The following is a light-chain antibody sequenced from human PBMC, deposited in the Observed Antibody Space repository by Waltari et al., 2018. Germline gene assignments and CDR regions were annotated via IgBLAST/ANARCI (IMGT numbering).Light chain of an antibody. CDR1: SSDVGGYAF. V-gene: IGLV2-11*01. J-gene: IGLJ2*01. Sequence: QSALTQPRPVSGSPGHSVTFPRTGTSSDVGGYAFVSWYQQLPVKAPKLMIYNVGKRPSGVPDRFSGSKSGNTASLTISGLQAEDEADYYCCSYVGSSYTVVFGGGTKLTVL. CDR3: CSYVGSSYTVV. CDR2: NVG.